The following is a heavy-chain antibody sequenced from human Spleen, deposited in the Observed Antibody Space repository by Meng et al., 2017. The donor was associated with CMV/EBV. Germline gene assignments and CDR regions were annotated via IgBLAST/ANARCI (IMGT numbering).Heavy chain of an antibody. J-gene: IGHJ4*02. CDR3: ARDLRGPNYHDSTGYFDY. CDR2: IFYDGSNK. D-gene: IGHD3-22*01. CDR1: FSSYP. Sequence: FSSYPMHWVRQAPGKGLEWVAFIFYDGSNKYYADSVQGRFTISRDNSKNTLYLQMHSLRAEDTAVYYRARDLRGPNYHDSTGYFDYWGQGTLVTVSS. V-gene: IGHV3-30*04.